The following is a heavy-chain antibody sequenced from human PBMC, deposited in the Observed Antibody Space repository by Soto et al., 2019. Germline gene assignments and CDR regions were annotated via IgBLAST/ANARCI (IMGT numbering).Heavy chain of an antibody. J-gene: IGHJ6*03. Sequence: SVKVSCKASGGTFSSYTISWVRQAPGQGLEWMGRIIPILGIANYAQKFQGRVTITADKSTSTAYMELSSLRSEDTAVYYCARGQATTIFGVGGGYYYMDVRGKGTTVTVSS. CDR1: GGTFSSYT. D-gene: IGHD3-3*01. CDR2: IIPILGIA. CDR3: ARGQATTIFGVGGGYYYMDV. V-gene: IGHV1-69*02.